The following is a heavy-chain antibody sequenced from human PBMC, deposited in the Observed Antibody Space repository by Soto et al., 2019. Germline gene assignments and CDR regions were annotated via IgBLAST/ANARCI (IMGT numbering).Heavy chain of an antibody. D-gene: IGHD4-17*01. CDR1: GFTFGAHP. J-gene: IGHJ4*02. CDR2: ISGYGGST. V-gene: IGHV3-23*01. Sequence: EVQLLESGGGLVQPGGSLTVSCAASGFTFGAHPMSWVRLAPGKGLEWVSTISGYGGSTYYPDSLKGRFIISRDNSKNTLYVQIKTLRAEDTAIYVCAKQRTTVTTSFDYWGQGTLVTVSS. CDR3: AKQRTTVTTSFDY.